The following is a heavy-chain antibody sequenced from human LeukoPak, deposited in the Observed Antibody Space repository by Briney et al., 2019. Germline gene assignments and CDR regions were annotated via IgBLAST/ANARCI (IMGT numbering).Heavy chain of an antibody. V-gene: IGHV4-61*02. Sequence: SETLSLTCTVSGDSISSGDYYWSWIRQPAGKGLEWIGRISSSGSTNYNPSLKSRVTISVDTSKNQFSLKLSSVTAADTAVYYCAKEPDEIRSFDPWGQGTLVTVSS. J-gene: IGHJ5*02. CDR1: GDSISSGDYY. D-gene: IGHD4-17*01. CDR3: AKEPDEIRSFDP. CDR2: ISSSGST.